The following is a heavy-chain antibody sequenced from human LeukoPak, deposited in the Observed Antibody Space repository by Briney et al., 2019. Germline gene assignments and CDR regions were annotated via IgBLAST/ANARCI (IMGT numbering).Heavy chain of an antibody. CDR1: GFTFGDYA. D-gene: IGHD3-22*01. Sequence: GGSLRLSCTASGFTFGDYAMTWVRQAPGKGLEWVSYISSSDSTIYYADSVKGRFTISRDNAKNSLYLQMNSLRAEDTAVYYCARGTYDSSGYFAHFDYWGQGTLVTVSS. J-gene: IGHJ4*02. V-gene: IGHV3-48*03. CDR3: ARGTYDSSGYFAHFDY. CDR2: ISSSDSTI.